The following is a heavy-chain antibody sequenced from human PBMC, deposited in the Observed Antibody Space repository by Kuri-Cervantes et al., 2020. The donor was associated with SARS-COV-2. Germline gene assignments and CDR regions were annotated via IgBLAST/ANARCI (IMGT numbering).Heavy chain of an antibody. Sequence: GESLKISCTASGFTFGDYAMRWVRQAPGKGLEWVALISYDGSNKYYADSVKGRFTISRDNSKNTLYLQMNSLRAEDTAVYYCVRDGDHWNFDYWGQGTLVTVSS. D-gene: IGHD1-1*01. CDR1: GFTFGDYA. J-gene: IGHJ4*02. CDR3: VRDGDHWNFDY. CDR2: ISYDGSNK. V-gene: IGHV3-30-3*01.